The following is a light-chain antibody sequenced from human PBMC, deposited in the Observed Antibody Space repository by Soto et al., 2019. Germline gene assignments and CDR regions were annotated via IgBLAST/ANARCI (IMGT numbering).Light chain of an antibody. J-gene: IGKJ1*01. V-gene: IGKV3-15*01. CDR2: VAS. Sequence: EIGMTQSPATLSVSPGERATLSCRASQSVSSNLAWYQQKPGQAPRLLIYVASTRATGVPARFSGSGYGTEFTLTISSLQSEDFAVYYCQQYNNWPPEPFGQGTKVDIK. CDR1: QSVSSN. CDR3: QQYNNWPPEP.